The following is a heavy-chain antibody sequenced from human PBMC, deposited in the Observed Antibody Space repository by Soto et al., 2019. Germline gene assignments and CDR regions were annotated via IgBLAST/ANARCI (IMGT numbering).Heavy chain of an antibody. CDR2: IYYSGST. Sequence: QLQLQESGPGLVKASETLSLTCTVSGGSISSSTYYWGWIRQPPGKGLEWIGTIYYSGSTYYNPSLKRRVTVSVDTSKNQFSLKLNSVTAADTAVYYCARRGSGGRAFDPWGQGTLVTVSS. D-gene: IGHD2-15*01. CDR1: GGSISSSTYY. J-gene: IGHJ5*02. CDR3: ARRGSGGRAFDP. V-gene: IGHV4-39*01.